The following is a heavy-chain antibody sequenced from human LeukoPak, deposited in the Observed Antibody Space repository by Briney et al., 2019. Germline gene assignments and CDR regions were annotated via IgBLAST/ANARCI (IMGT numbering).Heavy chain of an antibody. CDR3: ARVLDDSGGNYFILGAFAF. D-gene: IGHD3-22*01. J-gene: IGHJ3*01. CDR2: INPNSGGT. V-gene: IGHV1-2*02. CDR1: GYTFTGYY. Sequence: ASVKVFCKASGYTFTGYYMHRLRQAPGQGLEWMGWINPNSGGTNYAQKFQGRVTMTRDTSISTAYMELSRLRSDDTAVYYCARVLDDSGGNYFILGAFAFWGLGTMVTVSS.